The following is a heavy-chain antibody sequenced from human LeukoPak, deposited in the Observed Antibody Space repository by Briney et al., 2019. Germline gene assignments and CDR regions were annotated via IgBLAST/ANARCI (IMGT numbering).Heavy chain of an antibody. CDR3: ARDPVDTAYMDV. CDR1: GFTFSSYA. D-gene: IGHD5-18*01. Sequence: GGSLRLSCAASGFTFSSYAMSWVRQAPGKGLEWVSAISGSGGSTYYADSVKGRFTISRDNSKNTLYLQMNSLRTEDTAVYYCARDPVDTAYMDVWGKGTTVTVSS. J-gene: IGHJ6*03. CDR2: ISGSGGST. V-gene: IGHV3-23*01.